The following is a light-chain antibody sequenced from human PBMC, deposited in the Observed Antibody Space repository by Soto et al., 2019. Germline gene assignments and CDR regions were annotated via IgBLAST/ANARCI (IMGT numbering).Light chain of an antibody. CDR1: QSVLHSSNNKNY. Sequence: DIVMTQSPDSLAVSLGERATINCKSSQSVLHSSNNKNYLAWYQQKPGQPPKLLISWASTRESGVPDGFSASGSGTDFTLTISSLQAEDVAVYYCQQYYTIPPTFGQGTKVELK. V-gene: IGKV4-1*01. CDR2: WAS. CDR3: QQYYTIPPT. J-gene: IGKJ1*01.